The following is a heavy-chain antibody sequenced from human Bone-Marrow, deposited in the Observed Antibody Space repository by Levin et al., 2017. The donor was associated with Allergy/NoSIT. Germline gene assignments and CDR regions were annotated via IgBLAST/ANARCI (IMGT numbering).Heavy chain of an antibody. J-gene: IGHJ5*02. D-gene: IGHD5-18*01. CDR1: GYTFTSYT. V-gene: IGHV7-4-1*02. CDR2: INTNTGNP. CDR3: ARDLGTRGYSYGPGA. Sequence: GASVKVSCKTSGYTFTSYTINWVRQAPGQGLEWVGWINTNTGNPTYAQDFTGRFVFSLDTSVSTAYLQITSLKAEDTAMYYCARDLGTRGYSYGPGAWGQGTLVTVSS.